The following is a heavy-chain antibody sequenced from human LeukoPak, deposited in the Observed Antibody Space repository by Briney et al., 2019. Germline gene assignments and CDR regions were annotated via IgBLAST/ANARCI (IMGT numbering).Heavy chain of an antibody. V-gene: IGHV3-7*01. J-gene: IGHJ4*02. CDR2: TKQDGSEK. CDR1: GFTFINYW. Sequence: PGGSLRLSCAASGFTFINYWMSWVRQAPGKGLEWVAYTKQDGSEKYYVDSVKDRFTISRDNAKNSLYLQMNSLRAEDAAVYYCTRENWYFDYWGQGNLVTVSS. CDR3: TRENWYFDY.